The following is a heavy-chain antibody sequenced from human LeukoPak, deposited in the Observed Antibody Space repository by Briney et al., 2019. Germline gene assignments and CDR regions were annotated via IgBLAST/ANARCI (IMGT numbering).Heavy chain of an antibody. J-gene: IGHJ1*01. Sequence: GGSLRLSCAASGFTFDDYAMHWVRQAPGKGLEWVSLISGDGGSTYYEESVKGRFTISRDNSKNSLYLQMNSLRTEDTALYYCAKDIGAPVEYYFQHWGPGTLVTVSS. V-gene: IGHV3-43*02. CDR2: ISGDGGST. CDR1: GFTFDDYA. D-gene: IGHD1-26*01. CDR3: AKDIGAPVEYYFQH.